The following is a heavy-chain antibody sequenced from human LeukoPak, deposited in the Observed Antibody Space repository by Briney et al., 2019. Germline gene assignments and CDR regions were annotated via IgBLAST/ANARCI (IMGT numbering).Heavy chain of an antibody. Sequence: GESLKISCKGSGYSFTSYWIGWVRQMPGKGLEWMGIIYPGDSDPRYSPSFQGQVTISADKSISTAYLQWSSLKASDTAMYYCARTTARVVVVVGYYYMDVWGKGTTVTVSS. CDR2: IYPGDSDP. J-gene: IGHJ6*03. V-gene: IGHV5-51*01. CDR1: GYSFTSYW. D-gene: IGHD2-15*01. CDR3: ARTTARVVVVVGYYYMDV.